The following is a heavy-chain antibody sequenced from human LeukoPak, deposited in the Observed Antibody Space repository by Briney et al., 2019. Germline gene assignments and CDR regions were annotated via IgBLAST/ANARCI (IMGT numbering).Heavy chain of an antibody. CDR2: ISSTGSSI. CDR1: GFTLSYNT. V-gene: IGHV3-21*01. J-gene: IGHJ5*02. CDR3: ARDDVAWNDVHWFDP. Sequence: GGSLGSSFQPSGFTLSYNTRSWVRQAPGKGLEWVSSISSTGSSIYYADSVKGRFTISRDNAKNSLYLQMSSLRVEDTAVYYCARDDVAWNDVHWFDPWGQGTLVTVSS. D-gene: IGHD1-1*01.